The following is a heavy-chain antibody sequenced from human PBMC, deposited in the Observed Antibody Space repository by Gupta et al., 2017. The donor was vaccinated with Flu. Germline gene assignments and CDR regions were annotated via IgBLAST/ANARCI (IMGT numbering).Heavy chain of an antibody. J-gene: IGHJ6*02. CDR3: ASYPRLPYDLWSGFYGMDV. V-gene: IGHV3-66*02. CDR2: IYSGGST. D-gene: IGHD3-3*01. Sequence: EVQLVESGGGLVQPGGSLRLSCAASGFTVSSNYMSWVRQAPGKGLEWVSVIYSGGSTYYADSVKGRFTISRDNSKNTLYLQMNSLRAEDTAVYYCASYPRLPYDLWSGFYGMDVWGQGTTVTVSS. CDR1: GFTVSSNY.